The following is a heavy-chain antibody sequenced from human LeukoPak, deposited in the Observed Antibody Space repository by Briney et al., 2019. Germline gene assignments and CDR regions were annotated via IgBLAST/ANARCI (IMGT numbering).Heavy chain of an antibody. CDR1: GFTFSNAW. V-gene: IGHV3-15*01. D-gene: IGHD1-26*01. CDR3: TTFGGGGATDLSRDAFDI. CDR2: IRSKTDGGTT. J-gene: IGHJ3*02. Sequence: GGSLRLSCAASGFTFSNAWMSWVRQAPGKGLEWVGRIRSKTDGGTTDYAAPVKGRFTISRDDSKNTLYLQMNSLKTEDTAVYYCTTFGGGGATDLSRDAFDIWGQGTMVTVSS.